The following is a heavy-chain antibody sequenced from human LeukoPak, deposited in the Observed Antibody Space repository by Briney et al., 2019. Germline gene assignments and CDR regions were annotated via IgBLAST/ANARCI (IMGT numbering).Heavy chain of an antibody. CDR3: ARDARGAAAADDAFDI. D-gene: IGHD6-13*01. V-gene: IGHV1-46*01. J-gene: IGHJ3*02. CDR1: GYSFVRYH. CDR2: LKLYDGSI. Sequence: GASVKVSCKASGYSFVRYHIHWVRQAPGQGLEWMGVLKLYDGSISHAQKFQGRVTMTSDTSTSTAYMELSSLRSEDTAVYFCARDARGAAAADDAFDIWGQGTMVTVSS.